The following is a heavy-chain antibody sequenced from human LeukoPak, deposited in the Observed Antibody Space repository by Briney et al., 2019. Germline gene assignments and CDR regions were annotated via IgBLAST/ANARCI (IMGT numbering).Heavy chain of an antibody. D-gene: IGHD5-18*01. Sequence: GGSLRLSCAASGFTFSSFSMNWVRQAPGKGLEWVSSISSSSSYIYYADSVKGRFTISRDNAKNSLYLQMNSLRAEDTAVYYCARSMDTAMVTSDYWGQGTLVTVSS. CDR3: ARSMDTAMVTSDY. CDR1: GFTFSSFS. V-gene: IGHV3-21*01. CDR2: ISSSSSYI. J-gene: IGHJ4*02.